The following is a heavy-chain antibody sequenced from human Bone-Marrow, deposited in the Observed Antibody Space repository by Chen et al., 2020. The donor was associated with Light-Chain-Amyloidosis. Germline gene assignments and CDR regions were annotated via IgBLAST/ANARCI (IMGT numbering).Heavy chain of an antibody. V-gene: IGHV4-61*08. Sequence: QVQLQESGPGLVKPSETLSQPCTVSGGSVNSGDDYWTWIRQPPGKGLEWIGYIYYSGIANYIASLKSRVTISLDTSKNQFSLRLNSVTAADTAVYYCVGQGYYSYSMDVWGQGTTVIVSS. J-gene: IGHJ6*02. CDR2: IYYSGIA. CDR3: VGQGYYSYSMDV. CDR1: GGSVNSGDDY.